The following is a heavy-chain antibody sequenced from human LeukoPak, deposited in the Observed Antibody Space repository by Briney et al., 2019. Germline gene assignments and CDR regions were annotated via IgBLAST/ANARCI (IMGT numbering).Heavy chain of an antibody. CDR2: ISTYNGNT. CDR1: GYTFTSYG. V-gene: IGHV1-18*01. Sequence: EASVKVSCKASGYTFTSYGISWVRQAPGQGLEWMGWISTYNGNTNYAQKLQGRVTMTTGTSTSTAYMELRSLRSDDTAVYYCARGTRYSSSKWGYFDYWGQGTLVTVSS. CDR3: ARGTRYSSSKWGYFDY. D-gene: IGHD6-6*01. J-gene: IGHJ4*02.